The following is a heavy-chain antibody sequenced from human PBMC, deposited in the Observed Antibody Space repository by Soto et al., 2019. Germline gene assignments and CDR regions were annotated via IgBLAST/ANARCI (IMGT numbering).Heavy chain of an antibody. V-gene: IGHV4-4*02. CDR3: ARMTTLFYFDY. Sequence: SETLSLTCAVSGDSVSSSNWWSWVRQPPGKGLEWIGEIFDGEATNYNPSLKSRVSLSVDKSKNQFSLKLTSVTAADTAVYYCARMTTLFYFDYWGQGTLVTVSS. D-gene: IGHD4-4*01. J-gene: IGHJ4*02. CDR2: IFDGEAT. CDR1: GDSVSSSNW.